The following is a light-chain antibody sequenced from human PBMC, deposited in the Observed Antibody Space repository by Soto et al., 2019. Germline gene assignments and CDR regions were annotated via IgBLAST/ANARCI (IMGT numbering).Light chain of an antibody. J-gene: IGKJ1*01. V-gene: IGKV1-5*03. CDR1: QTISSW. CDR3: QHYNSYSEA. CDR2: KAS. Sequence: DIQMTQSPSTLSGSVGDRVTITCRASQTISSWLAWYQQKPGKAPKLLIYKASTLKSGVPSRFSGSGAGTECTLTISSLQPDDFATYDCQHYNSYSEAFGQGTKVEIK.